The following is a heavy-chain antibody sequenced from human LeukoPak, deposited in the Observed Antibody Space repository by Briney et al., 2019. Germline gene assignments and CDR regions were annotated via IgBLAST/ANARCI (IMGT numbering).Heavy chain of an antibody. V-gene: IGHV3-23*01. CDR1: GLTFSSYA. D-gene: IGHD3-22*01. Sequence: GGSLRLSCAASGLTFSSYAMTWVRQAPGKGLEWVSGISGSGGTTFYADSVKGRFTISRDNSKNTLYLQMNSLRVEDTAVYYCAKGGRWDYYDSSHWGQGTMVTVSS. CDR2: ISGSGGTT. J-gene: IGHJ3*01. CDR3: AKGGRWDYYDSSH.